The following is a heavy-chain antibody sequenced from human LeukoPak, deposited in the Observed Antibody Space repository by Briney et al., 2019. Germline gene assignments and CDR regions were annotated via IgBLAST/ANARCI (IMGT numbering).Heavy chain of an antibody. CDR1: GYTFTSYA. V-gene: IGHV1-3*01. CDR3: ARGSVFPSYGMDV. J-gene: IGHJ6*02. Sequence: ASVKVSCKASGYTFTSYAMHWVRQAPGQRLEWMGWINAGNGNTKYSQNFQGRVTITSDTSASTAYMELSSLRSEDTAVYYCARGSVFPSYGMDVWGQGTTVTVSS. D-gene: IGHD3-10*01. CDR2: INAGNGNT.